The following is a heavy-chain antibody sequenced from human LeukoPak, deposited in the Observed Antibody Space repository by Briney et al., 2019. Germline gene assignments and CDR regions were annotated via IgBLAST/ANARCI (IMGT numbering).Heavy chain of an antibody. CDR3: AKDTLWFGELSIPHYGMDV. CDR1: GFTFSSYG. CDR2: ISYDGSNK. V-gene: IGHV3-30*18. D-gene: IGHD3-10*01. J-gene: IGHJ6*02. Sequence: PGGSLRLSCAASGFTFSSYGMHWVRQAPGKGLEWVAVISYDGSNKYYADSVKGRFTISRDNAKNSLYLQMNSLRAEDTALYYCAKDTLWFGELSIPHYGMDVWGQGTTVTVSS.